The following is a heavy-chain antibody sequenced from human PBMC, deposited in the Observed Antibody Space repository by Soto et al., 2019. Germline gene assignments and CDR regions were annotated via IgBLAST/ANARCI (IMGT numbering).Heavy chain of an antibody. D-gene: IGHD2-21*02. J-gene: IGHJ4*02. CDR1: GFTFNSVS. V-gene: IGHV3-30*04. Sequence: QVQLVESGGGMAQAGTSLRLSCTGSGFTFNSVSQHWVRQGPDKGLEWVAVVSFDGKVTYYADSVKGRFTVSRDISKNTIYIQANSLRPDDTAVYYCAREPYGDSQYFDYWGQGTPVTVSS. CDR2: VSFDGKVT. CDR3: AREPYGDSQYFDY.